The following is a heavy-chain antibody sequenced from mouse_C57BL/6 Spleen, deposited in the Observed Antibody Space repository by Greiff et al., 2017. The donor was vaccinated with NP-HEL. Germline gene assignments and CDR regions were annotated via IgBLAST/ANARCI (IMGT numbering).Heavy chain of an antibody. CDR3: ARNYYGSGDY. V-gene: IGHV2-2*01. D-gene: IGHD1-1*01. CDR2: IWSGGST. J-gene: IGHJ4*01. Sequence: QVQLQQSGPGLVQPSPSLSITCTVSGFSLTSYGVHWVRQSPGKGLEWLGVIWSGGSTDYNAAFISRLSISKDNSKTQVFLKMNSLHADDTAIYYCARNYYGSGDYWGQGTSVTVSS. CDR1: GFSLTSYG.